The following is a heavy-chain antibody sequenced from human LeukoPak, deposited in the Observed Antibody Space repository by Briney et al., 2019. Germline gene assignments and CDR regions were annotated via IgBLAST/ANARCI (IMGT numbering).Heavy chain of an antibody. CDR3: ARDRYFDS. D-gene: IGHD3-9*01. Sequence: GGSLRLSCAASGFTFSSYSMNWVRQAPGKGLEWVANIKQDGSEKYYVDSVKGRFTISRDNAKNSLYLQMNSLRAEDTAVYYCARDRYFDSWGQGTLVTVSS. CDR1: GFTFSSYS. J-gene: IGHJ4*02. V-gene: IGHV3-7*01. CDR2: IKQDGSEK.